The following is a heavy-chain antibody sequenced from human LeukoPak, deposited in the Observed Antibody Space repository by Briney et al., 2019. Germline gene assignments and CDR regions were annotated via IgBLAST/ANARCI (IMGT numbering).Heavy chain of an antibody. CDR2: ISSSSSYI. V-gene: IGHV3-21*01. CDR3: ARGEYSSSWYLAFDI. J-gene: IGHJ3*02. Sequence: PGGSLRLSCAASGFTFSSYSMNWVRQAPGKGLEWVSSISSSSSYIYYADSVKGRFTISRDNAKNSLYLQMNSLRAEDTAVYYCARGEYSSSWYLAFDIWGQGVMVTVSS. CDR1: GFTFSSYS. D-gene: IGHD6-13*01.